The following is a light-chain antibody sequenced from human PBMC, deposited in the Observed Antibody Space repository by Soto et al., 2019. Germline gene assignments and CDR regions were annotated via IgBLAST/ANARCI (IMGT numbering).Light chain of an antibody. Sequence: AVRMTQSPSSFSASTGDRVTIACRASQDISNYLVWYQQKPGKAPQLLIYAASTLQSGVPSRFSGSRSGTDFTLTITNLQSEDFATYFCQQYYNYPWTFGQGTKVEIK. CDR2: AAS. J-gene: IGKJ1*01. V-gene: IGKV1-8*01. CDR1: QDISNY. CDR3: QQYYNYPWT.